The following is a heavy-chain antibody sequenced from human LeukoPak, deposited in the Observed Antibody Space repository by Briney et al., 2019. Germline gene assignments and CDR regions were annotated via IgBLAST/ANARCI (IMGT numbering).Heavy chain of an antibody. CDR1: GFTFSSYS. D-gene: IGHD3-10*01. CDR3: ARGDGPGGSGDY. J-gene: IGHJ4*02. V-gene: IGHV3-21*01. Sequence: GGSLRLSCAASGFTFSSYSMNWVRQAPGKGLEWVSSISSSSSYIYYADSVKGRFTISRDNAKNSLYLQMNSLRAEDTAVYYCARGDGPGGSGDYWGQGTLVTVSS. CDR2: ISSSSSYI.